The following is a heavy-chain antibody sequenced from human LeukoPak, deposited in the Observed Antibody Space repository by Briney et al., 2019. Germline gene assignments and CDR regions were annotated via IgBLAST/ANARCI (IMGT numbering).Heavy chain of an antibody. CDR2: IYHSGST. D-gene: IGHD3-10*01. CDR1: GGSISSSNW. Sequence: SGTLSLTCAVSGGSISSSNWWSWVRQPPGKGLEWIGEIYHSGSTNYNPSLKSRVTISVDKSKNQFSLKLSSVTAADTAVYYCAREKGGNGSGSFSDYWGQGTLVTVSS. V-gene: IGHV4-4*02. CDR3: AREKGGNGSGSFSDY. J-gene: IGHJ4*02.